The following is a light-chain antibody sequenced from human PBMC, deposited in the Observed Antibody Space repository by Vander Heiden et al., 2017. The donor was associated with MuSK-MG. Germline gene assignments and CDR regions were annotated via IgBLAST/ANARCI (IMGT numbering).Light chain of an antibody. CDR2: DVS. CDR1: SSDVGGYNY. CDR3: CSDAGSYTLV. J-gene: IGLJ2*01. V-gene: IGLV2-11*01. Sequence: QSALTEPRTVSGSPGQSVGIPCTGTSSDVGGYNYVSWYQQHPGKAPNLLIYDVSKRPSGVPDRFSGSKSGNTASLTISGLQAEDEADYYCCSDAGSYTLVFGGGTKLTVL.